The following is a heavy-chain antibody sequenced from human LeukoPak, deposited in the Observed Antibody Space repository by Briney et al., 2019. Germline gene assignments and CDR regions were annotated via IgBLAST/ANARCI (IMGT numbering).Heavy chain of an antibody. CDR3: ARHVLSGYLSYWYFDL. D-gene: IGHD3-3*01. V-gene: IGHV4-39*01. CDR1: GGSVSSGSYY. J-gene: IGHJ2*01. Sequence: PSETLSLTCTVSGGSVSSGSYYWGWIRQPPGKGLEWIGSIYYSGSTYYNPSLKSRVTISVDTSKNQFSLKLSSVTAADTAVYYCARHVLSGYLSYWYFDLWGRGTLVTVSS. CDR2: IYYSGST.